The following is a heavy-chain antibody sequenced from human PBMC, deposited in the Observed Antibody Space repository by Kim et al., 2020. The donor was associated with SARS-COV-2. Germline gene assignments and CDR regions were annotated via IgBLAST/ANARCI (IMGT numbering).Heavy chain of an antibody. Sequence: GGSLRLSCAASGFTFSSYWMSWVRQAPGKGLEWVANIKQDGSEKYYVDSVKGLFTISRDNAKNSLYLQMNSLRAEDTAVYYCARYSLGGVATINAFDPWGQGTLVTVSS. CDR1: GFTFSSYW. CDR2: IKQDGSEK. D-gene: IGHD5-12*01. CDR3: ARYSLGGVATINAFDP. J-gene: IGHJ5*02. V-gene: IGHV3-7*01.